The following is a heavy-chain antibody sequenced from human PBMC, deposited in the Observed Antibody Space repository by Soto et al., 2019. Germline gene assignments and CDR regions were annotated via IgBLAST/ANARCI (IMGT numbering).Heavy chain of an antibody. CDR1: GFTFSSYA. CDR2: ISYDGSNK. V-gene: IGHV3-30-3*01. CDR3: ARDREIVVVPVQYYYYGMDV. Sequence: QVQLVESGGGVVQPGRSLRLSCAASGFTFSSYAMHWVRQAPGKGLEWVAVISYDGSNKYYADSVKGRFTISRDNSKNSLYLHKNSLRAEDTAVYYCARDREIVVVPVQYYYYGMDVWGQGTTVTVSS. D-gene: IGHD2-2*01. J-gene: IGHJ6*02.